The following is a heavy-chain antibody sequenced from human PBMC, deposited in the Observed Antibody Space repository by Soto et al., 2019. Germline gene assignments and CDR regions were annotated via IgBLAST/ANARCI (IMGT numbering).Heavy chain of an antibody. V-gene: IGHV4-4*02. CDR2: IYHSGST. D-gene: IGHD3-22*01. J-gene: IGHJ4*02. CDR3: ARAVYLYYYDSSGYYYDY. Sequence: PSETLSLTCAVSGGSISSSNWWSWVRQPPGKGLEWIGEIYHSGSTNYNPSLRSRVTISVDKSKNQFSLKLSSVTAADTAVYYCARAVYLYYYDSSGYYYDYWGQGTLVTVSS. CDR1: GGSISSSNW.